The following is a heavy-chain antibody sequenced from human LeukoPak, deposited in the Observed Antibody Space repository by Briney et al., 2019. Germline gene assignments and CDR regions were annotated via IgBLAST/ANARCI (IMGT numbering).Heavy chain of an antibody. V-gene: IGHV1-2*06. CDR3: ASSMVRGVYFDY. J-gene: IGHJ4*02. D-gene: IGHD3-10*01. Sequence: ASVKVSCKASGYTFTDYYIHWVRQAPGQGLEWMGRISPNSGGTSYAQKFQGRVTMTRDTSIATAYMELSSLRSDDTAVYYCASSMVRGVYFDYWGQGTLVTVSS. CDR2: ISPNSGGT. CDR1: GYTFTDYY.